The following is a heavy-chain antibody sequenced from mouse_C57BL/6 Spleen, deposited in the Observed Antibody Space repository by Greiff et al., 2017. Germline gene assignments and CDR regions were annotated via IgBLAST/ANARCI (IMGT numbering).Heavy chain of an antibody. Sequence: EVKLMESGGGLVKPGGSLKLSCAASGFTFSDYGMHWVRQAPEKGLEWVAYISSGSSTIYYADTVKGRFTISRDNAKNTLFQQMTSLRSEDTAMYYCARQDAMDYWGQGTSVTVSS. CDR2: ISSGSSTI. CDR3: ARQDAMDY. CDR1: GFTFSDYG. V-gene: IGHV5-17*01. J-gene: IGHJ4*01.